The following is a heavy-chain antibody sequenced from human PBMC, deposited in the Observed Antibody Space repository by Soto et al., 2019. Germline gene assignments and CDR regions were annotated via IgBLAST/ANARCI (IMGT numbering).Heavy chain of an antibody. J-gene: IGHJ3*02. CDR1: GGSVSSGSYY. Sequence: SETLSLTCTVSGGSVSSGSYYWSWIRQPPGKGLEWIGYIYYSGSTNYNPSLKSRVTISVDTSKNQFSLKLSSVTAADTAVYYCARAYGDYDLSAFDIWGQGTMVTVSS. CDR3: ARAYGDYDLSAFDI. D-gene: IGHD4-17*01. V-gene: IGHV4-61*01. CDR2: IYYSGST.